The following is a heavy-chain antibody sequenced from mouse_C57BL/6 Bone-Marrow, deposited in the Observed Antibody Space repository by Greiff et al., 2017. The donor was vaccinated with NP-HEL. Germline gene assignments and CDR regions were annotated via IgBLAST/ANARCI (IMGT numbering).Heavy chain of an antibody. D-gene: IGHD2-5*01. V-gene: IGHV1-54*01. CDR3: ARSRLAYYSNFDY. Sequence: VQLQESGAELVRPGTSVKVSCKASGYAFTNYLIEWVKQRPGQGLEWIGVINPGSGGTNYNEKLKGKANLTADKSSSTAYMQLSSLTSEDSAVYFCARSRLAYYSNFDYWGQGTTLTVSS. J-gene: IGHJ2*01. CDR1: GYAFTNYL. CDR2: INPGSGGT.